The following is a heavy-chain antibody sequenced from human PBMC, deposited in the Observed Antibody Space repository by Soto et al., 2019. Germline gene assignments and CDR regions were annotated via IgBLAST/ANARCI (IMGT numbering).Heavy chain of an antibody. D-gene: IGHD1-26*01. CDR3: ARGAFMGLQFDY. V-gene: IGHV4-34*01. Sequence: NPSETLSLTCAVHGGSFNGYYWSWIRQPPGKGLEWIGEINHSGGSNHIPSLKSRLTVSVDPSKNQFSLKLSSVTAADSAVYYCARGAFMGLQFDYWGPGIQVTVSS. CDR2: INHSGGS. CDR1: GGSFNGYY. J-gene: IGHJ4*02.